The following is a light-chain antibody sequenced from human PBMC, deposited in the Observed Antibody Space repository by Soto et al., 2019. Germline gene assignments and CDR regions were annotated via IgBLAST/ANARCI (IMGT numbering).Light chain of an antibody. CDR3: HQYNNWPSWT. V-gene: IGKV3-15*01. Sequence: EIVMTQSPATLSVSPGERATLSCRASQSVSINLAWYQQKSGQAPRLLISGASTRATGIPARFSGSGSGTEVTLTISSLQPEDFAVYYRHQYNNWPSWTFGQGNKVEIK. CDR2: GAS. J-gene: IGKJ1*01. CDR1: QSVSIN.